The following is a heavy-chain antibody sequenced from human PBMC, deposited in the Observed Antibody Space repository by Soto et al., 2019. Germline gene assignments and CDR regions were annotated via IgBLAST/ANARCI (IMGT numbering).Heavy chain of an antibody. D-gene: IGHD3-22*01. CDR1: GGSISSSNW. CDR2: IYHSGST. J-gene: IGHJ4*02. V-gene: IGHV4-4*02. Sequence: QVQLQESGPGLVKPSGTLSLTCAVSGGSISSSNWWWWVRQPPGKRLSWSWEIYHSGSTNYNPYLRSRVTISVDKSKRQFSLELSSVNAAYMAVYYCAGARYDSSACYLGTRAGAFDYWGQGTLVTVSS. CDR3: AGARYDSSACYLGTRAGAFDY.